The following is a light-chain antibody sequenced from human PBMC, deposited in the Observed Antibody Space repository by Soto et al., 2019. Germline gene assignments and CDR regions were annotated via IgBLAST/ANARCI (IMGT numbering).Light chain of an antibody. J-gene: IGKJ5*01. CDR2: DAS. V-gene: IGKV3-11*01. Sequence: EIVLTQSPATLSLFPGERATLSCRASQSISTSLTWYQQKPGQSPRLLIYDASNRATGIPARFSGSGSGTDFTLTISSLESEDFAVYYCQQRSNWPITFGQGTRLEI. CDR3: QQRSNWPIT. CDR1: QSISTS.